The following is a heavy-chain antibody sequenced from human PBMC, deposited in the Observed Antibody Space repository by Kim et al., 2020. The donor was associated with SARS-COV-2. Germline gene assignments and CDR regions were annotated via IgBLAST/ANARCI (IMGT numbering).Heavy chain of an antibody. CDR2: IRSKAYGGTT. J-gene: IGHJ6*02. D-gene: IGHD2-21*01. CDR1: GFTFGDYA. CDR3: TLFQGLGYYYYYGMDV. V-gene: IGHV3-49*03. Sequence: GGSLRLSCTASGFTFGDYAMSWFRQAPGKGLEWVGFIRSKAYGGTTEYAASVKGRFTISRDDSKSIAYLQMNSLKTEDTAVYYCTLFQGLGYYYYYGMDVWGQGTTVTVSS.